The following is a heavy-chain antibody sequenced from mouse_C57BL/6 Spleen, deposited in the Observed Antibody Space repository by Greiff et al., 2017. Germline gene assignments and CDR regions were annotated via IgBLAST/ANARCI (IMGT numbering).Heavy chain of an antibody. CDR3: ARSGQIYYYGSSHWYFDV. CDR1: GYTFTSYW. Sequence: VQLQQPGTELVKPGASVKLSCKASGYTFTSYWMHWVKQRPGQGLEWIGNINPSNGGTNYNEKFKSKATLTVDKSSSTAYMQLSSLTSEDSAVYYCARSGQIYYYGSSHWYFDVWGTGTTVTVSS. D-gene: IGHD1-1*01. V-gene: IGHV1-53*01. CDR2: INPSNGGT. J-gene: IGHJ1*03.